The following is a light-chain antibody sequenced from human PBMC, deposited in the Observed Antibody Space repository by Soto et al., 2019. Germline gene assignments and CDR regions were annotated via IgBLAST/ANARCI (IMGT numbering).Light chain of an antibody. V-gene: IGLV2-14*01. CDR1: SSDIGDYNY. CDR2: DVS. CDR3: FSYKRSAPLI. Sequence: QSVLTQPASVSGSPGQSITISCVGTSSDIGDYNYVSWYQQHPGKVPKVIIYDVSNRPSGVSYRFSATKSGNTASLTISGLQAEDGAIYYCFSYKRSAPLISETGTKVPVL. J-gene: IGLJ1*01.